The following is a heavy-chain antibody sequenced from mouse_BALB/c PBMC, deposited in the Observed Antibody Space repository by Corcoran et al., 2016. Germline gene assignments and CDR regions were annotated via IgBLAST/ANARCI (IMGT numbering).Heavy chain of an antibody. Sequence: QVQLQQSGAELMKSGASVKISCKATGYTFSSYWIEWVKQRPGHGLEWIGEILPGSGSTNYNEKFKGKATFTADTSSNTAYMQLSSLTSEDSTVYYCARGSSGYGAMDYWGQGTSVTVSS. CDR2: ILPGSGST. V-gene: IGHV1-9*01. CDR1: GYTFSSYW. J-gene: IGHJ4*01. CDR3: ARGSSGYGAMDY. D-gene: IGHD3-1*01.